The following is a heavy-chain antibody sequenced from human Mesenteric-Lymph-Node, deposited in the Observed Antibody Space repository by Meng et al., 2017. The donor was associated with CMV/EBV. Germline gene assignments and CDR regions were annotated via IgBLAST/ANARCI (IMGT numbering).Heavy chain of an antibody. V-gene: IGHV4-31*02. D-gene: IGHD3-16*01. Sequence: VSGGSISSGGYYWSWIRQHPGKGLEWIGYIYYSGSTYYNPSLKSRVTTSVDTSKNQFSLKLSSVTAADTAVYYCARGGSGSSPFFDPWGQGTLVTVSS. CDR2: IYYSGST. CDR3: ARGGSGSSPFFDP. CDR1: GGSISSGGYY. J-gene: IGHJ5*02.